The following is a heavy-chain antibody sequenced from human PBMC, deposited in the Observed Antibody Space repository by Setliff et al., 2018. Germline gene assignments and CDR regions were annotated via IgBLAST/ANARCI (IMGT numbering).Heavy chain of an antibody. J-gene: IGHJ4*02. V-gene: IGHV4-59*01. Sequence: SETLSLTCSVSGASISGYYWGWIRQSPGTGLEWIGSVYYGGSASSNPSLKGRVAISVDTSRSQFSLELTSVTAADTALYYCAREGDTSGYYYGGGFDYWGQGTLVTVSS. CDR1: GASISGYY. D-gene: IGHD3-22*01. CDR3: AREGDTSGYYYGGGFDY. CDR2: VYYGGSA.